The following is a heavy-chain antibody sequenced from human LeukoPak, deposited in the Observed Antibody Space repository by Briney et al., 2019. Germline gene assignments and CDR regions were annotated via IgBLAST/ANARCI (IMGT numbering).Heavy chain of an antibody. CDR1: GFTFSSYE. V-gene: IGHV3-48*03. J-gene: IGHJ4*02. CDR2: ISSSGSTI. D-gene: IGHD3-9*01. CDR3: AREGQGGDILTGYYERGFDY. Sequence: PGGSLRLSCAASGFTFSSYEMNWVRQAPGKGLEWVSYISSSGSTIYYADSVKGRFTISRDNAKNSLYLQMNSLRAEDTAVYYCAREGQGGDILTGYYERGFDYWGQGTLVTVSS.